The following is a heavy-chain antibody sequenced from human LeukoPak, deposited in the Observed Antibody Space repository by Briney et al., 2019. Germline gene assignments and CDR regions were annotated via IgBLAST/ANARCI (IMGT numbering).Heavy chain of an antibody. CDR3: AKARTRGYSYGSFDY. V-gene: IGHV3-30*04. D-gene: IGHD5-18*01. CDR1: GFTFNSYS. CDR2: IGSDATIT. J-gene: IGHJ4*02. Sequence: GGSLRLSCIASGFTFNSYSMHWVRQAPGKGLEWVAVIGSDATITYYADPVKGRFTISRDNSKNTLYLQMNSLRAEDTAVYYCAKARTRGYSYGSFDYWGQGTLVTVSS.